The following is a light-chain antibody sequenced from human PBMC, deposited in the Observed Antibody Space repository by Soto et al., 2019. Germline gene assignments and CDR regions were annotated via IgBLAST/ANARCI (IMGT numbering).Light chain of an antibody. Sequence: QSALTQPPSASGSPGQSVTISCTGTSSDVGGYNYVSWYQQHPGKAPKLMIYEVSKRPSGVPDRFSGSKSGNTASLTVSGLQDEDEDDYYCSSYAGSNNLVFGTGTKVTVL. CDR3: SSYAGSNNLV. V-gene: IGLV2-8*01. CDR2: EVS. CDR1: SSDVGGYNY. J-gene: IGLJ1*01.